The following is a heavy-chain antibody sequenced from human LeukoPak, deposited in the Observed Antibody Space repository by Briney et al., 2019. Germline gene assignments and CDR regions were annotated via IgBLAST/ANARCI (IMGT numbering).Heavy chain of an antibody. D-gene: IGHD2-2*01. CDR2: IYSGGST. V-gene: IGHV3-53*01. Sequence: GGSLRLSCAASGFTVSSKYMSWIRQAPGKGLEWVSVIYSGGSTYYADSVKGRFTISRDNSKNTLYLQMNSLRAEDTAVYYCARGCGSTSCYGFDYWGQGTLVTVSS. CDR1: GFTVSSKY. J-gene: IGHJ4*02. CDR3: ARGCGSTSCYGFDY.